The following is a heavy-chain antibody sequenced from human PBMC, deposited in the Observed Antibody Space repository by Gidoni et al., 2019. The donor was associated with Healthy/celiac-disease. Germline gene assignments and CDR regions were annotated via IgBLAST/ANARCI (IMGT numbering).Heavy chain of an antibody. V-gene: IGHV1-8*01. CDR1: GYTFTSYD. CDR3: ARAPSPRRITIFGVVTYYYYGMDV. J-gene: IGHJ6*02. Sequence: QVQLVQSGAEVKKPGASVKVSCKASGYTFTSYDINWVRQATGQGLEWMGWMNPNSGNTGYAQKFQGRVTMTRNTSISTAYMELGSLGSEDTAVYYCARAPSPRRITIFGVVTYYYYGMDVWGQGTTVTVSS. D-gene: IGHD3-3*01. CDR2: MNPNSGNT.